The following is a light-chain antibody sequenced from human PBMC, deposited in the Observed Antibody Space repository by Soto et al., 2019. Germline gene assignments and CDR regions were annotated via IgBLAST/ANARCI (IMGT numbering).Light chain of an antibody. Sequence: QSALTQPPSVSGSPGQSVTISCTGTSSDVGGYNRVSWYQQPPGTAPKLIIYEVTKRPSGVPDRFSGSKSGNTASLTISGLQAEDEADYYCSSYPSSSTPCVFGPGTKVTVL. CDR1: SSDVGGYNR. CDR3: SSYPSSSTPCV. CDR2: EVT. V-gene: IGLV2-18*02. J-gene: IGLJ1*01.